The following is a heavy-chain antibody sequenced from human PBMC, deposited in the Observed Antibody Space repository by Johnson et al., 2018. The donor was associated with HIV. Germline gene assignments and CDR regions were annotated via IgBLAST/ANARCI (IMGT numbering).Heavy chain of an antibody. CDR3: AREGDSSGMVFLDAFDI. V-gene: IGHV3-30*04. CDR2: ISYDGSNK. CDR1: GFTFSSYA. J-gene: IGHJ3*02. Sequence: QVQLVESGGGVVQPGRSLRLSCAASGFTFSSYAMHWVRQAPGKGLEWVAVISYDGSNKYYADSVKGRFTISRDNSKNTLYLKMNSLRAEDTAVYYCAREGDSSGMVFLDAFDIWGQGTMVTVSS. D-gene: IGHD3-22*01.